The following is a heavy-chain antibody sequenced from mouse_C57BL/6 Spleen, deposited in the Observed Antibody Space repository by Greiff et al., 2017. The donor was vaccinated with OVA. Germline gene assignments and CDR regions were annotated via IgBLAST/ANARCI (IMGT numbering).Heavy chain of an antibody. CDR1: GYTFTDYY. Sequence: VQLKQSGPELVKPGASVKISCKASGYTFTDYYMNWVKQSHGKSLEWIGDINPNNGGTSYNQKFKGKATLTVDKSSSTAYMELRSLTSEDSAVYYCARDYGSPFAYWGQATLVTVSA. CDR3: ARDYGSPFAY. V-gene: IGHV1-26*01. CDR2: INPNNGGT. J-gene: IGHJ3*01. D-gene: IGHD1-1*01.